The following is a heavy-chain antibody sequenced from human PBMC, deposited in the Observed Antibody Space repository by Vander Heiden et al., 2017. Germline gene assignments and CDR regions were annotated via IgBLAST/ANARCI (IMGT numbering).Heavy chain of an antibody. CDR3: ARVGHQWLAPLFVLEY. D-gene: IGHD6-19*01. J-gene: IGHJ4*02. Sequence: EVQLVESGGGLVQPGGSLRLSCAASGFTFSSYWMQWVRQAPGKGLVWVSRINSDGYSTSYADSVKGRFTISRDNAKNTLYLQMNSLRAEDTAVYYCARVGHQWLAPLFVLEYWGQGTLVTVSS. CDR1: GFTFSSYW. V-gene: IGHV3-74*01. CDR2: INSDGYST.